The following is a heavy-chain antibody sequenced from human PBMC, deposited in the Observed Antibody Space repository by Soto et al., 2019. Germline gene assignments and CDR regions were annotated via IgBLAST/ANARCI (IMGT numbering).Heavy chain of an antibody. Sequence: QVQLVESGGGVVQPGRSLRLSCAASGFTFSGYGMHWVRHAPGKGLEWVAVIWYDGSNKYYADSVKGRFTISRDNSKKTLYLQMNSLRAEDTAVYYCPRDPRYSNVMDVWGQGTTVTVS. V-gene: IGHV3-33*01. CDR3: PRDPRYSNVMDV. J-gene: IGHJ6*02. D-gene: IGHD2-21*01. CDR1: GFTFSGYG. CDR2: IWYDGSNK.